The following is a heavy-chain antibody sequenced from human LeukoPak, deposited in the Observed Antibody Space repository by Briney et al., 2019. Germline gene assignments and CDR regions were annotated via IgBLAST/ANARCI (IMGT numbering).Heavy chain of an antibody. V-gene: IGHV3-30*18. CDR1: GVTFSSYG. CDR3: AKGYIVTAADDY. CDR2: ISYDGSYT. D-gene: IGHD2-21*02. J-gene: IGHJ4*02. Sequence: GGSLRLSCAASGVTFSSYGMHCVRQAPGRGLEWVAVISYDGSYTYYAGSVKGRFTISRDNSKNTLYLQMNSLRAEDTALYYCAKGYIVTAADDYWGQRTLVTVS.